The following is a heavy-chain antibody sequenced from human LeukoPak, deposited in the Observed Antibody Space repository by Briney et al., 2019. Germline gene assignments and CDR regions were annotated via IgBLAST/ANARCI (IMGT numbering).Heavy chain of an antibody. D-gene: IGHD3-10*01. Sequence: GGSLRLSCVASGFTFGDHAMNRVRQAPGKGLEWVSFSGGGGTTFYADSVKGRFTVSRDNSKSTLYLQLSSLRADDSAVFYCAKQPLGSGTPLDYWGQGTLVTVSS. V-gene: IGHV3-23*01. CDR1: GFTFGDHA. CDR3: AKQPLGSGTPLDY. J-gene: IGHJ4*02. CDR2: SGGGGTT.